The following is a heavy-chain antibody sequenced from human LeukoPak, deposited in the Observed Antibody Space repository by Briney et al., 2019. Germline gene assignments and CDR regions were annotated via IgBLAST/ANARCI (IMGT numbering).Heavy chain of an antibody. CDR3: ARDGYTHFDY. D-gene: IGHD1-1*01. V-gene: IGHV3-48*02. CDR1: GFTFSSYI. Sequence: GGSLRLSCAASGFTFSSYIMNWVRQAPGKGLEWVSYISSSSSTIYYADSVKGRFTISRDNAKNSLYLQMYSLRDEDTAVYYCARDGYTHFDYWGQGTLVTVSS. J-gene: IGHJ4*02. CDR2: ISSSSSTI.